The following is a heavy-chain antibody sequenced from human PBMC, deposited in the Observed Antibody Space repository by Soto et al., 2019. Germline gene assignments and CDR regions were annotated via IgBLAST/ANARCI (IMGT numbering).Heavy chain of an antibody. CDR3: TRGDAGAY. CDR1: VFTFGDYA. D-gene: IGHD1-26*01. J-gene: IGHJ4*02. CDR2: VRRETYGGTT. Sequence: EVQLVESGVGLVQPGRSLRLSGSASVFTFGDYAVSRFRQAPGKGLEWVGFVRRETYGGTTEYATSVKGRFTVSRDDSKSIAYLHMNSLTIDDTDMYYCTRGDAGAYWGQGTLVTVSS. V-gene: IGHV3-49*03.